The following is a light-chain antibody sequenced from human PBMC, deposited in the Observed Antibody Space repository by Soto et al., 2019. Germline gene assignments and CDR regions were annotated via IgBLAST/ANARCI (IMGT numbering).Light chain of an antibody. Sequence: QSALTQPASVSGSPGQSITISCTGTSSDVGGYNYVSWYQHHPGKAPKLMIYDVSSRPSGVSDRFSGSKSGKTASLTISGLQADDEADYYCSSYTSGSTLVVFGGGTKLTVL. CDR3: SSYTSGSTLVV. V-gene: IGLV2-14*03. J-gene: IGLJ2*01. CDR1: SSDVGGYNY. CDR2: DVS.